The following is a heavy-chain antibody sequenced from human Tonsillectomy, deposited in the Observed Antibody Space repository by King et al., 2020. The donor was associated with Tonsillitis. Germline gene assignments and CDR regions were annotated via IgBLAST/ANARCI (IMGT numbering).Heavy chain of an antibody. D-gene: IGHD3-10*01. V-gene: IGHV3-48*01. CDR1: GFTFSSFN. Sequence: VQLVESGGGLVQPGGSLRLSCAASGFTFSSFNMNWVRQVPGKGLESVSFISPNNKNVYYAASVKGRFTIPRDNAKNSLSLQMNSLRAEDTAVYYCATSLIRGQGTLVTVSS. J-gene: IGHJ1*01. CDR2: ISPNNKNV. CDR3: ATSLI.